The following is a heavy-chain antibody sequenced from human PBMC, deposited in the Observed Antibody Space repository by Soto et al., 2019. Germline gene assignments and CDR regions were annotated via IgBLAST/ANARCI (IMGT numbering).Heavy chain of an antibody. J-gene: IGHJ3*02. Sequence: QVQLVQSGAEVKKPGASVKISCEASGYTSTGYVMHWVRQAPGQRPEWMGWISTGTGNTRSSQRFQGRVTFTGDASAXXXXXXXXXXXXXXTAVYYCAREGINAGIRPWGDAFDIWGQGTMVTVSS. CDR2: ISTGTGNT. CDR3: AREGINAGIRPWGDAFDI. D-gene: IGHD2-21*01. V-gene: IGHV1-3*04. CDR1: GYTSTGYV.